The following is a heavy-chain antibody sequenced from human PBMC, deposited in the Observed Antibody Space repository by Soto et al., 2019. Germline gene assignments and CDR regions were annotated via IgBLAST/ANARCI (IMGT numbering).Heavy chain of an antibody. CDR3: ARGSYDSSGYYYLELGDFDY. V-gene: IGHV4-31*03. CDR2: IYYSGST. Sequence: PSETLSLTCTVSGGSISSGGYYWSWIRQHPGKGLEWIGYIYYSGSTYYNPSLKSRVTISVDTSKNQFSLKLSSVTAADTAVYYCARGSYDSSGYYYLELGDFDYWGQGTLVTVSS. J-gene: IGHJ4*02. D-gene: IGHD3-22*01. CDR1: GGSISSGGYY.